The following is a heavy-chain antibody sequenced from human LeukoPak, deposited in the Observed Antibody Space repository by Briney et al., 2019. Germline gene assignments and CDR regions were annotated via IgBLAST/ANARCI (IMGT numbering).Heavy chain of an antibody. J-gene: IGHJ5*02. CDR2: IYYSGST. D-gene: IGHD3-10*01. V-gene: IGHV4-31*03. Sequence: SETLSLTCTVSSGSISSGGYYWSWIRQHPGKGLEWIGYIYYSGSTYYNPSLKSRVTISVDTSKNQFSLKLSSVTAADTAVYYCARDLGPFYGSGSRSPFDPWGQGTLVTVSS. CDR3: ARDLGPFYGSGSRSPFDP. CDR1: SGSISSGGYY.